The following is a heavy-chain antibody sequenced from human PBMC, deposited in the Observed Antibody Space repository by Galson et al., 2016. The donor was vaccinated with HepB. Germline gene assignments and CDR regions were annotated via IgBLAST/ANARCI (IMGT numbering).Heavy chain of an antibody. D-gene: IGHD3-10*01. CDR1: GYTFTSYD. Sequence: SVKVSCKASGYTFTSYDINWVRQATGQGLEWMGWMNPNSGNTGSAQKFQGRVTMTRNTPMSTAYMELSSLRSEDTAVYYCARVYFGSGTYYRGSYGMDVWGQGTTVTVSS. J-gene: IGHJ6*02. CDR2: MNPNSGNT. CDR3: ARVYFGSGTYYRGSYGMDV. V-gene: IGHV1-8*01.